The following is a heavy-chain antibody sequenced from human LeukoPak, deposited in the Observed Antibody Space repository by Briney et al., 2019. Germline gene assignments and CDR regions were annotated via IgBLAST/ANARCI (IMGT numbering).Heavy chain of an antibody. V-gene: IGHV3-23*01. CDR3: AKDQVTRDRSWYDY. D-gene: IGHD6-13*01. J-gene: IGHJ4*02. CDR1: GFTFSTYG. Sequence: GGTLRLSCVASGFTFSTYGMSWVRQAPGKGLEWVSAISGSGGSTYYADSVKGRFTISRDNSKNTLYLQMNSLRAEDTAVYYCAKDQVTRDRSWYDYWGQGTLVTVSS. CDR2: ISGSGGST.